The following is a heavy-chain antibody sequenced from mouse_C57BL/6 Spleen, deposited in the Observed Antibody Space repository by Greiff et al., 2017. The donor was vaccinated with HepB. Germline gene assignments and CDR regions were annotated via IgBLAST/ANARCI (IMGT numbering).Heavy chain of an antibody. Sequence: VQLQQSGAELVKPGASVKLSCKASGYTFTSYWMHWVKQRPGQGLEWIGMIHPNSGSTNYNEKFKSKATLTVYKSSSTAYMQLSSLTSEDSAVYYCARGGNSGSSPFDYWGQGTTLTVSS. CDR1: GYTFTSYW. D-gene: IGHD1-1*01. CDR3: ARGGNSGSSPFDY. J-gene: IGHJ2*01. CDR2: IHPNSGST. V-gene: IGHV1-64*01.